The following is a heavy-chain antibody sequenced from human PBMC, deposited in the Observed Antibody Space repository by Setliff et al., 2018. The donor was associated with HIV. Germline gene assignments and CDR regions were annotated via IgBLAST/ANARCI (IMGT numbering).Heavy chain of an antibody. Sequence: SETLSLTCTVSGGSIRNGLYYWHWIRQPPGKGLEWIGSVYYSGSTNYNPSLKSRVTMSVDTSKNQFSLILTSATAADTAMYYCARDRNYQDTSGYGQVFDIWGQGTMVTVSS. CDR1: GGSIRNGLYY. D-gene: IGHD3-22*01. CDR2: VYYSGST. J-gene: IGHJ3*02. CDR3: ARDRNYQDTSGYGQVFDI. V-gene: IGHV4-39*07.